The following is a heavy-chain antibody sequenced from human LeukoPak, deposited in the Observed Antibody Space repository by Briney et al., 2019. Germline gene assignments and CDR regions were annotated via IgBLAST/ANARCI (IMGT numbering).Heavy chain of an antibody. CDR3: ARRGSSGWYVDV. CDR1: GFTFSSYA. J-gene: IGHJ6*03. D-gene: IGHD6-19*01. Sequence: PGGSLRLSCAASGFTFSSYAMHWVRQAPGQGLEYVSVISANGDSTHYANSVKGRFTISRDNSKNTLYLQMGGLRGEDMAVYYCARRGSSGWYVDVWGKGTTVTVSS. V-gene: IGHV3-64*01. CDR2: ISANGDST.